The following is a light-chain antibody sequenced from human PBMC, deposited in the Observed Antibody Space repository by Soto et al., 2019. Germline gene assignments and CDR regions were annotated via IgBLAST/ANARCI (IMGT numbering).Light chain of an antibody. J-gene: IGLJ2*01. Sequence: QSVLTQPPSASGTPGQRVTISCSGSSSNIGSNTVNWYQQLPGTAPKLLIYSNNQRPSGVPDRFSCSKSGTSASLAISGLQSEDEAYYYCAAWDDSLNGVVFGGGTKLTVL. V-gene: IGLV1-44*01. CDR1: SSNIGSNT. CDR3: AAWDDSLNGVV. CDR2: SNN.